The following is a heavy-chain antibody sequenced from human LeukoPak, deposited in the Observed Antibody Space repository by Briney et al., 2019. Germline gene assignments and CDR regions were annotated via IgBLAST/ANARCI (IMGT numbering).Heavy chain of an antibody. V-gene: IGHV3-9*01. CDR1: GFTFDDYA. D-gene: IGHD3-22*01. CDR2: ISWNSGSI. CDR3: AKGWSRYYDSSGYKGPFDY. Sequence: GGSLRLSCAASGFTFDDYAMHWVRQAPGKGLEWVSGISWNSGSIGYADSVKGRFTISRDNAKNSLYLQMNSLRAEDTALYYCAKGWSRYYDSSGYKGPFDYWGQGTLVTVSS. J-gene: IGHJ4*02.